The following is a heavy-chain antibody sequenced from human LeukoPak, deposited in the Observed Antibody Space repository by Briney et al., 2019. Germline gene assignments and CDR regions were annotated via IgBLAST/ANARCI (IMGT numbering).Heavy chain of an antibody. D-gene: IGHD2-21*02. CDR3: ARWRPGDPVNYYYYGMDV. J-gene: IGHJ6*02. CDR2: IYPGDSDT. Sequence: GESLKISCKGSGYSFTSYWIGWVRQMPGKGLEWMGIIYPGDSDTRYSPSFQGQVTISADKSISTAYLQWSSLKASDTAMYYCARWRPGDPVNYYYYGMDVWGQGTTVTVSS. V-gene: IGHV5-51*01. CDR1: GYSFTSYW.